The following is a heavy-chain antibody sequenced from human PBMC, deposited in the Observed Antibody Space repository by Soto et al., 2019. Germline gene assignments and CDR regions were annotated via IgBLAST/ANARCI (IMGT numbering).Heavy chain of an antibody. Sequence: ASVKVSCKASGYTFTRSYINCVRHATWQGLEWMGWMNPNSGNTGYTQKFQGRVTLTRYTSISTAYMELSSLRCQDPALYYSERGSPRDYVGNTGIDYCGRVTLVTV. CDR2: MNPNSGNT. J-gene: IGHJ4*02. D-gene: IGHD4-17*01. CDR1: GYTFTRSY. V-gene: IGHV1-8*01. CDR3: ERGSPRDYVGNTGIDY.